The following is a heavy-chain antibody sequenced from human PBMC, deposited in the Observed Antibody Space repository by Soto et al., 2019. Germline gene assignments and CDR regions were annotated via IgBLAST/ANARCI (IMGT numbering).Heavy chain of an antibody. CDR2: ISSGDAFT. V-gene: IGHV3-23*01. CDR3: AKDRQDRSFS. D-gene: IGHD3-22*01. Sequence: EVQLLESGGGLVQPGGSLRLSCAASGFNFRNYAMSWVRQAPGKGLEWVSTISSGDAFTYYADSVKGRFTISRDYSKSTLYLQMNTLRAEDTAVYYCAKDRQDRSFSWGQGTLVTVSS. CDR1: GFNFRNYA. J-gene: IGHJ5*02.